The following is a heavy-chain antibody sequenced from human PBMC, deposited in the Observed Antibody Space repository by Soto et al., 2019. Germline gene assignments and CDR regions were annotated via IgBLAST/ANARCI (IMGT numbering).Heavy chain of an antibody. J-gene: IGHJ5*02. V-gene: IGHV4-59*01. Sequence: QVQLQESGPGLVKPSETLSLTCTVSGGSISSYYWSWIRQPPGKGLAWTGYIYYSGSTNYNPSLRSRVNISVDTSKNQCSLKLRSVTAAATAVYYCAREVVVVVAATPGGEWFDPWGQGTLVTVSS. CDR3: AREVVVVVAATPGGEWFDP. CDR2: IYYSGST. CDR1: GGSISSYY. D-gene: IGHD2-15*01.